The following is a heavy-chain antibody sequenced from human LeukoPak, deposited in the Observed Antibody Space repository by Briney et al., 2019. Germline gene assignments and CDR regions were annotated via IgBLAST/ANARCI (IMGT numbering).Heavy chain of an antibody. V-gene: IGHV4-38-2*02. J-gene: IGHJ4*02. CDR3: ARDRGIAAAGTYGY. Sequence: SETLSLTCTVSGYSISSGYYWGWIRQPPGKGLEWIGSIYHSGSTYYNPSLKSRVTISVDTSKNQFSLKLSSVTAADTAVYYCARDRGIAAAGTYGYWGQGTLVTVSS. CDR1: GYSISSGYY. D-gene: IGHD6-13*01. CDR2: IYHSGST.